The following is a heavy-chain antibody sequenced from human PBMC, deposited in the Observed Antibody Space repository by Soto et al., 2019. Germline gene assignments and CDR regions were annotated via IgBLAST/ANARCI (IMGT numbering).Heavy chain of an antibody. CDR1: GDSISSGDYY. CDR3: ARDFKRYSSSPAPLEY. V-gene: IGHV4-30-4*01. D-gene: IGHD6-6*01. Sequence: PSETLSLTCTVSGDSISSGDYYWSWVRQSPGKGLEWIGCIYYSGTTYYNPSLETRLTMSVDTSKNQFSLRLSSVTAADTAMYFCARDFKRYSSSPAPLEYWGQGTLVNVSS. J-gene: IGHJ4*02. CDR2: IYYSGTT.